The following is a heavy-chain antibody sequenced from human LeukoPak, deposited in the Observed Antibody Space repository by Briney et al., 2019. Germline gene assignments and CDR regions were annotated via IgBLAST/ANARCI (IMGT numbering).Heavy chain of an antibody. CDR1: GYSFTSYW. V-gene: IGHV5-51*01. CDR3: ARIGCSSTSCYFGSPGAWFDL. Sequence: PGESLKISCKGSGYSFTSYWIGWVRQMPGKGLEWMGIIYPGDSDTRYSPSFQGQVTISADKSISTAYLQWSSLKASDTAMYYCARIGCSSTSCYFGSPGAWFDLWGQGTLVTVSS. CDR2: IYPGDSDT. D-gene: IGHD2-2*01. J-gene: IGHJ5*02.